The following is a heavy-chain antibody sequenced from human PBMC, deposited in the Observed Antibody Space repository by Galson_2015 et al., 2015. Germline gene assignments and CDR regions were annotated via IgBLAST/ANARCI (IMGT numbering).Heavy chain of an antibody. D-gene: IGHD1-26*01. CDR2: ISSSSSTI. CDR1: GFTFSSYS. CDR3: TTGSYMDSIVGATISAFDI. V-gene: IGHV3-48*02. J-gene: IGHJ3*02. Sequence: SLRLSCAASGFTFSSYSMNWVRQTPGKGLEWVSYISSSSSTIYYADSVKGRFTISRDNAKNSLYLQMNSLRDEDTAVYYCTTGSYMDSIVGATISAFDIWGQGTMVTVSS.